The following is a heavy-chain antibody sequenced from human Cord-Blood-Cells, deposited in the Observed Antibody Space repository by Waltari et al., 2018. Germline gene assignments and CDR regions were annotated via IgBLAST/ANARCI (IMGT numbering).Heavy chain of an antibody. Sequence: EVQLVETGGGLIQPGGSLRLSCAASGFTVSRNYMSWVRQAPGKGLEGVSVIYSGGSTYYADSVKGRFTISRDNSKNTLYLQMNSLRAEDTAVYYCACFAGKDAFDIWGQGTMVTVSS. J-gene: IGHJ3*02. CDR1: GFTVSRNY. D-gene: IGHD3-10*01. CDR3: ACFAGKDAFDI. V-gene: IGHV3-53*02. CDR2: IYSGGST.